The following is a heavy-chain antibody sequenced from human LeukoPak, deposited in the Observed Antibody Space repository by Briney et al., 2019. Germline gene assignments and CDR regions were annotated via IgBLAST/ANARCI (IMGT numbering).Heavy chain of an antibody. J-gene: IGHJ5*02. CDR2: MYYSGST. D-gene: IGHD3-22*01. CDR3: AGHHYDGHPIGIGNWFDP. Sequence: SETLSLTCTVSGGSISSSSYYWGWIRQPPGKGLDWIGSMYYSGSTYYNPSLRGRLTISLDTSKNQFSLKLSSVTAADTAVYYCAGHHYDGHPIGIGNWFDPWGQGTLVTVSS. CDR1: GGSISSSSYY. V-gene: IGHV4-39*01.